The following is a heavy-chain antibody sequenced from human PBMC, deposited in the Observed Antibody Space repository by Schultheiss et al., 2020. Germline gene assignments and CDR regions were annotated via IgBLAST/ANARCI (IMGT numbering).Heavy chain of an antibody. D-gene: IGHD5-18*01. J-gene: IGHJ6*02. V-gene: IGHV4-61*08. Sequence: SQTLSLTCTVSGGSISSGGYYWSWIRQHPGKGLEWIGEINHSGSTNYNPSLKSRVTISVDKSKNQFSLKLSSVTAADTAVYYCAREGYSYGLYYYYGMDVWGQGTTVTVSS. CDR2: INHSGST. CDR3: AREGYSYGLYYYYGMDV. CDR1: GGSISSGGYY.